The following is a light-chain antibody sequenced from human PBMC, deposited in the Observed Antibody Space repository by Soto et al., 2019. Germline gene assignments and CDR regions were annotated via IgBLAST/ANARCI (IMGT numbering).Light chain of an antibody. CDR3: QQYYSSLAIT. CDR2: GAS. CDR1: QSISSN. Sequence: EIVMTQSPATLSVSPGERATLSCRASQSISSNLAWYQQKPGQAPRLLIYGASTRAIDIPARFSGRGSGTEFTLTISSLQSEDLAVYYCQQYYSSLAITFGQGTRLEIK. V-gene: IGKV3-15*01. J-gene: IGKJ5*01.